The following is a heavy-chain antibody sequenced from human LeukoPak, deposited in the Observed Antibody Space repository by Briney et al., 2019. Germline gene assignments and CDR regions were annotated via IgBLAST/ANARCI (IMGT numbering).Heavy chain of an antibody. J-gene: IGHJ5*02. CDR2: IYTSGST. CDR3: ARLWFGELNRGALFDP. D-gene: IGHD3-10*01. Sequence: SSETLSLTCTVSGGSISSGSYYWSWIRQPAGKGLEWIGRIYTSGSTNYNPSLKSRVTISVDTSKNQFSLKLSSVTAADTAVYYCARLWFGELNRGALFDPWGQGTLVTVSS. CDR1: GGSISSGSYY. V-gene: IGHV4-61*02.